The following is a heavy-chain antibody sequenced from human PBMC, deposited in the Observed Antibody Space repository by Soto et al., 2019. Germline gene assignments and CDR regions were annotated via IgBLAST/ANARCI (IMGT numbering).Heavy chain of an antibody. J-gene: IGHJ6*02. CDR1: GYIFVNYG. V-gene: IGHV1-18*01. CDR3: AMVDNYVTPPPQDV. D-gene: IGHD3-16*01. Sequence: QVQLVQSGDEVRKPGSSVKVSCKASGYIFVNYGIAWVRQAPGQGLEWMGWISPYSGNTHYASKVQGKITITTDTSKSTAYMELGGLTSGETGVYYCAMVDNYVTPPPQDVWGQGNKVTGSS. CDR2: ISPYSGNT.